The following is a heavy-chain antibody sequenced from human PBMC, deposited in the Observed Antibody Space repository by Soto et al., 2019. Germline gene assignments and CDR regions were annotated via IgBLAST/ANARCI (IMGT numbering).Heavy chain of an antibody. J-gene: IGHJ5*02. CDR2: IGAGSAGT. Sequence: LRLSCAASGFSFPSFAMSWVRQAPGKGLEWVSAIGAGSAGTHYADSVKGRFTISRDDSKNTLYLEMNSLRADDTAVYYCAAPRVWVARTRYFDPWGQGTPVTVSS. V-gene: IGHV3-23*01. CDR3: AAPRVWVARTRYFDP. D-gene: IGHD3-16*01. CDR1: GFSFPSFA.